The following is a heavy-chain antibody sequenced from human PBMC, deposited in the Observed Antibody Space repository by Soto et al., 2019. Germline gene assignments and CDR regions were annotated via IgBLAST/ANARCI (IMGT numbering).Heavy chain of an antibody. J-gene: IGHJ4*02. D-gene: IGHD5-12*01. V-gene: IGHV1-18*01. CDR3: ARVVSIYRPASITDY. CDR1: GYTFSTYG. CDR2: ISPYKGKT. Sequence: QVQLVQSGAEVKKPGASVKVSCKASGYTFSTYGISWVRQARGQGLEWMGWISPYKGKTNSAQNFQGRVTMTTDTSTSTAFMELRGLRSDDTAVYYCARVVSIYRPASITDYWGQGTLVTVSS.